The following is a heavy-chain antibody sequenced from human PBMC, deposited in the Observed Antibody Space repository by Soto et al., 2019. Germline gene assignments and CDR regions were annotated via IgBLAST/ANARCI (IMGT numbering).Heavy chain of an antibody. J-gene: IGHJ6*02. D-gene: IGHD4-17*01. CDR2: ISYDGSNK. V-gene: IGHV3-30-3*01. CDR1: GFTFSSYS. CDR3: ARDFSTVYYYYYGMDV. Sequence: PGGAPRLSFATPGFTFSSYSIHRVRQAPGKWLEWVAVISYDGSNKYYADSVKGRFTISRDNSKNTLYLQMNSLRAEDTAVYYCARDFSTVYYYYYGMDVWGQGTTVTVSS.